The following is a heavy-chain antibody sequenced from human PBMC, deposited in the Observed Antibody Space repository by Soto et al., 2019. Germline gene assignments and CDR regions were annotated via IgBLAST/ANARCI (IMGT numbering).Heavy chain of an antibody. CDR1: GFTFSSYA. D-gene: IGHD3-10*01. Sequence: SLRLSCAASGFTFSSYAMAWVRQAPGRGLEWVSFISGSGGSTYYADSVKGRLTISRDNSKNTLYLQLNTLRAEDTAVYYCVKNYEGSGGFDYWGQGTLVTVSS. J-gene: IGHJ4*02. CDR3: VKNYEGSGGFDY. V-gene: IGHV3-23*01. CDR2: ISGSGGST.